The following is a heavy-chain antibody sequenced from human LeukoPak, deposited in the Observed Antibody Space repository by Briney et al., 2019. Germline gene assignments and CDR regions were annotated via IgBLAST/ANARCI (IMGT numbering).Heavy chain of an antibody. Sequence: GGSLRLSCAASGFTFSSYSMNWVRQAPGKGLEWVSSISSSSSYIYYADSVKGRFTISRDNAKNSLYLQMNSLRAEDTAVYYCAKGPLRYFDWLLDYWGQGTLVTVSS. D-gene: IGHD3-9*01. CDR1: GFTFSSYS. CDR2: ISSSSSYI. J-gene: IGHJ4*02. CDR3: AKGPLRYFDWLLDY. V-gene: IGHV3-21*04.